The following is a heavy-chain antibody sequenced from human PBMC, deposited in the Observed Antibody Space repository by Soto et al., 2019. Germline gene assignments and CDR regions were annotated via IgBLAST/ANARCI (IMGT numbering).Heavy chain of an antibody. CDR1: GYTFTSYG. D-gene: IGHD3-3*01. CDR2: ISAYNGNT. CDR3: ARGERLYYFYYGKDV. J-gene: IGHJ6*02. Sequence: GASVKFSCKASGYTFTSYGISWVRQAPGQGLDWMGWISAYNGNTNYAQKLQGRVTMTTDTSTSTAYMELRSLKSDDTAVYYCARGERLYYFYYGKDVWGQRSTVTVSS. V-gene: IGHV1-18*01.